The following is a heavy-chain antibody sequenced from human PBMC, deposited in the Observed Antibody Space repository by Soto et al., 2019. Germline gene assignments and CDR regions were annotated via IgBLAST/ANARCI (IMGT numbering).Heavy chain of an antibody. CDR2: IYHSGTT. CDR1: GDSISRGYY. V-gene: IGHV4-38-2*01. D-gene: IGHD2-15*01. J-gene: IGHJ4*02. Sequence: SETLSLTCAVSGDSISRGYYWAWIRRPPGTGLEWIGSIYHSGTTYYNPSLKSRVTISVDASKNQFSLKLSSVTAADSAVYYCARTDNVGYYHYFGQGTLVTVSS. CDR3: ARTDNVGYYHY.